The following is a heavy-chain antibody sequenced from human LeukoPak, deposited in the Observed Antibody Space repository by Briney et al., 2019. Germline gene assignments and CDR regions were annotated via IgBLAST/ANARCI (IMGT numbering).Heavy chain of an antibody. CDR3: ARTRLRTPYYYGSGRTTDVFDI. J-gene: IGHJ3*02. CDR2: ISSSDSII. Sequence: PGGSLRLSCTASGFTFSSYEMNWVRQAPGKGLEWVSYISSSDSIIYYADSVKGRFTVSRDNSKNSLYLQMNSLRAEDTAVYYCARTRLRTPYYYGSGRTTDVFDIWGQGTMVTVSS. D-gene: IGHD3-10*01. CDR1: GFTFSSYE. V-gene: IGHV3-48*03.